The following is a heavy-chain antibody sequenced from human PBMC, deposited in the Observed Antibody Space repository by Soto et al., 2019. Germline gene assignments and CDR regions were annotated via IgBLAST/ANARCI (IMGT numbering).Heavy chain of an antibody. Sequence: LQLVQSAAEVKKPGASVRVSCKAYGYPFIKYGIRWIRQAPEQGLEWMGWIKVDSGYTNYAQKFQGRVTMTADTSSDTAFMELRSLRLDDTAVYFCATSYDTGFDPWGQGTLVSVSS. J-gene: IGHJ5*02. CDR2: IKVDSGYT. CDR3: ATSYDTGFDP. CDR1: GYPFIKYG. V-gene: IGHV1-18*04. D-gene: IGHD3-9*01.